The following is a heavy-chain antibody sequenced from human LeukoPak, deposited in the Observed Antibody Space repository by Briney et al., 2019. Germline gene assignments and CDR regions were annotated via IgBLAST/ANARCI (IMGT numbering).Heavy chain of an antibody. V-gene: IGHV4-4*07. Sequence: PSETLSLTCTVSGGSISSYYWSWIRQPAGKGLEWIGRIYTSGSTNYNPSLKSRVTMSVDTSKNQFSLKLSSVTAADTAVYYCARDYDSSGYYLSDAFDIWGQGTMATVSS. D-gene: IGHD3-22*01. CDR3: ARDYDSSGYYLSDAFDI. CDR1: GGSISSYY. J-gene: IGHJ3*02. CDR2: IYTSGST.